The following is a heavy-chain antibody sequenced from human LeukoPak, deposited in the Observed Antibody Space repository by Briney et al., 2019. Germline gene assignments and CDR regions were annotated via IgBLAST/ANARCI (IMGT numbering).Heavy chain of an antibody. CDR3: AKDRKQLAAADYFDY. CDR2: ISYDGSNK. Sequence: GGSLRLSCAASGSTFSSYGMHWVRQAPGKGLEWVAVISYDGSNKYYADSVKGRFTISRDNSKNTLYLQMNSLRAEDTAVYYCAKDRKQLAAADYFDYWGQGTLVTVSS. V-gene: IGHV3-30*18. J-gene: IGHJ4*02. D-gene: IGHD6-13*01. CDR1: GSTFSSYG.